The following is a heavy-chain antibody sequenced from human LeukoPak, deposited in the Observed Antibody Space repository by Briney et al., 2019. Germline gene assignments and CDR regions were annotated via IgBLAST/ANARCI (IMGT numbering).Heavy chain of an antibody. CDR3: ASDCSGGSLRY. Sequence: GGSLRLSCAASGFTFSSYSMYWVRQAPGKGLEWISYISSGSSTIFYADSVKGRFTISRDNAKNSLYLQMNSLRAEDTAVYYCASDCSGGSLRYWGQGTLVTVSS. CDR2: ISSGSSTI. J-gene: IGHJ4*02. D-gene: IGHD2-15*01. V-gene: IGHV3-48*01. CDR1: GFTFSSYS.